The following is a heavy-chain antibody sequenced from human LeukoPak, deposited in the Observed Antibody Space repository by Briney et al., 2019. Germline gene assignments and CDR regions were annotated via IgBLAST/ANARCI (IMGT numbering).Heavy chain of an antibody. J-gene: IGHJ4*02. D-gene: IGHD3-16*02. CDR2: INPNSGGT. V-gene: IGHV1-2*02. Sequence: ASVKVSCKASGYTFTGYYMHWVRQAPGQGLEWMGWINPNSGGTNYAQKFQGRVTMTRDTSTSTAYMELSRLRSDDTAVYYCARVYDYVWGSYRQPFDCWGQGTLVTVSS. CDR1: GYTFTGYY. CDR3: ARVYDYVWGSYRQPFDC.